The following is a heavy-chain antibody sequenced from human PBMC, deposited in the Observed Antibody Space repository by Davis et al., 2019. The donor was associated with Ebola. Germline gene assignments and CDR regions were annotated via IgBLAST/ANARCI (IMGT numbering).Heavy chain of an antibody. V-gene: IGHV6-1*01. CDR1: GDSVSGNSGA. J-gene: IGHJ6*04. Sequence: HSQTLSLTCAISGDSVSGNSGAWNWIRQSPSRGLEWLGRTYYTSKWYNDYAESVRSRITVNADTSKNQLSLQLNSVTPEDTALYYCARGWVRGGMDVWGEGTTVTVSS. D-gene: IGHD3-10*01. CDR3: ARGWVRGGMDV. CDR2: TYYTSKWYN.